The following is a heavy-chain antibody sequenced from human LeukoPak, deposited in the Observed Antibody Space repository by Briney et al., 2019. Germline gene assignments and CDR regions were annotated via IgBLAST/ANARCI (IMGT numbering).Heavy chain of an antibody. Sequence: PSETLSLTCAVYGGSFSGYYWSWIRQPPGKGLEWIANVYYNGDTYCNSSLYSRVTISADTSKNQFSLNLRSVTAADTAVYYCARLLSPGWFDPWGQGTLVTVSS. J-gene: IGHJ5*02. CDR1: GGSFSGYY. CDR3: ARLLSPGWFDP. D-gene: IGHD2/OR15-2a*01. V-gene: IGHV4-34*01. CDR2: VYYNGDT.